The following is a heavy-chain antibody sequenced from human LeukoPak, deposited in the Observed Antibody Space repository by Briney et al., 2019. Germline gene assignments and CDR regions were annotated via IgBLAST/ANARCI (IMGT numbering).Heavy chain of an antibody. J-gene: IGHJ6*02. CDR3: ARSPRSGRNLGYGMDV. V-gene: IGHV4-34*01. CDR1: GGSFSGYY. D-gene: IGHD2-15*01. Sequence: SETLSLTCAVYGGSFSGYYWSWIRQPLGKGLEWIGEINHSGSTNYNPSLKSRVTISVDTSKNQFSLKLSSVTAADTAVYYCARSPRSGRNLGYGMDVWGQGTTVTVSS. CDR2: INHSGST.